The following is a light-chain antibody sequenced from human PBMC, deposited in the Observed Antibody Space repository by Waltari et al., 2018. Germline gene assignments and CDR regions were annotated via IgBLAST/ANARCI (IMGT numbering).Light chain of an antibody. CDR1: SSDVGGYNY. J-gene: IGLJ2*01. V-gene: IGLV2-14*01. CDR2: EVS. Sequence: QSALTQPASVSGSPGQSITISCTGTSSDVGGYNYVSWYQQHPGKAPKLMIYEVSNRPPGVSNRFSGSKSGNTASLTISGLQAEDEADYYRSSYTSSSTLEIGGGTKLTVL. CDR3: SSYTSSSTLE.